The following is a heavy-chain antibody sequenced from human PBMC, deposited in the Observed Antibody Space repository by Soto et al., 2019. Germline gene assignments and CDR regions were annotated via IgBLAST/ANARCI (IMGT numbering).Heavy chain of an antibody. Sequence: EVQLVESGGGLVQSGGSRRLSCTASGFTFSNSGMNWIRQAPGKGLEWILFISYGSSSTYYADSVKGRFTISRDNAKKSLYLQMNSLRDEDTAVYYCARGKYTYGSAYWGQGAMVTVSS. CDR2: ISYGSSST. D-gene: IGHD5-18*01. J-gene: IGHJ4*02. V-gene: IGHV3-48*02. CDR1: GFTFSNSG. CDR3: ARGKYTYGSAY.